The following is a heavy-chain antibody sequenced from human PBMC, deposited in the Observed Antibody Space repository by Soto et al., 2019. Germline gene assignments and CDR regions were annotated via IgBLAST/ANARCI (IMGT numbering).Heavy chain of an antibody. Sequence: ASVKVSCKAPGGTFSSYTISWVRQAPGQGLEWMGRIIPILGIANYAQKCQSRVTITADKSTSTAYMELRSLRSEDTAVYYCASAGPRTPRMVAVAAKGYWGPGNLVTVS. J-gene: IGHJ4*02. CDR1: GGTFSSYT. CDR2: IIPILGIA. V-gene: IGHV1-69*02. D-gene: IGHD2-15*01. CDR3: ASAGPRTPRMVAVAAKGY.